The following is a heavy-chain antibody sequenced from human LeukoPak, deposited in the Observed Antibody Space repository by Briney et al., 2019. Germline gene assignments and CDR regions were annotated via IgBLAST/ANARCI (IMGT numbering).Heavy chain of an antibody. J-gene: IGHJ3*02. D-gene: IGHD1-1*01. CDR1: GGSLSSSDYF. Sequence: PSETLSLTCTVSGGSLSSSDYFWGWIRQPPGKGLEWIGSIYYSGSTYYNPSLKSRVTISVDTSKNQFSLKLNSVTAADTAVYYCARQKSGLQPPLDAFDIGGKGKRATV. CDR3: ARQKSGLQPPLDAFDI. CDR2: IYYSGST. V-gene: IGHV4-39*01.